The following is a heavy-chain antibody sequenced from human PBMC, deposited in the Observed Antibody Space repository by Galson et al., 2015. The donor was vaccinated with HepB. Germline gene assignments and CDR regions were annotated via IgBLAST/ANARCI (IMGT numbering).Heavy chain of an antibody. D-gene: IGHD2-15*01. CDR3: AREGMVAATRGYYFDY. J-gene: IGHJ4*02. CDR2: ISYDESIK. V-gene: IGHV3-30-3*01. Sequence: SLRLSCAASGFTFSSYAMHWVRQAPGKGLEWVAVISYDESIKHYADSVKGRFTISRDNSKNTLYLLMNSLRAEDTAVYYCAREGMVAATRGYYFDYWGQGTLVTVSS. CDR1: GFTFSSYA.